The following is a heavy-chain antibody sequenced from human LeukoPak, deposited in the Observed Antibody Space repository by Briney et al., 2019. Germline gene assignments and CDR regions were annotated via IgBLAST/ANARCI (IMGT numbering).Heavy chain of an antibody. CDR2: ISSSSSYI. CDR3: ARGSNSHYYYYMDV. Sequence: GGSLRLSCAASGFTFSSYSMNWVRQAPGKGLEWVSSISSSSSYIYYADSVKGRFTISRDNAKNSLYLQMNSLRAEDTAVYYCARGSNSHYYYYMDVWGKGTTVTVSS. J-gene: IGHJ6*03. CDR1: GFTFSSYS. D-gene: IGHD1-26*01. V-gene: IGHV3-21*01.